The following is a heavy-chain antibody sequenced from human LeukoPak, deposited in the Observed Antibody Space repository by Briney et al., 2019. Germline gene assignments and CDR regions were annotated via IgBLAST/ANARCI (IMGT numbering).Heavy chain of an antibody. CDR3: ARDLNYDSAY. D-gene: IGHD3-22*01. CDR1: GSFSSYV. Sequence: GGSLRLSCAASGSFSSYVMTWVRQAPGRGLEWVSVIYSGGSTYYADSVKGRFTISRDNSKNTVYLQMNSLRAEDTAVYYCARDLNYDSAYWGQGTLVTVSS. CDR2: IYSGGST. J-gene: IGHJ4*02. V-gene: IGHV3-53*01.